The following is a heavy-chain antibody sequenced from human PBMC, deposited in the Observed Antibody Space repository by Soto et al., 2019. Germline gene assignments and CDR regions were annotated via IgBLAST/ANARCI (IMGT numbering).Heavy chain of an antibody. CDR3: AKELASGVVAATLSWFDP. Sequence: GGFLRLSCAASGFTFSSYAMSWVRQAPGKGLEWVSAISGSGGSTYYADSVKGRFTISRDNSKNTLYLQMNSLRAEDTAVYYCAKELASGVVAATLSWFDPWGQGTLVTVSS. J-gene: IGHJ5*02. CDR2: ISGSGGST. CDR1: GFTFSSYA. V-gene: IGHV3-23*01. D-gene: IGHD2-15*01.